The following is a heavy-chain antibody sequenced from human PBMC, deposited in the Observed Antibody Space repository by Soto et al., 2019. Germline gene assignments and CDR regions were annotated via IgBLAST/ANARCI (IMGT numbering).Heavy chain of an antibody. CDR2: ISSTTNYI. J-gene: IGHJ4*02. Sequence: PGGSLRLSCAASGFTFTRYSMNWVRQAPGKGLEWVSSISSTTNYIYYGDSMKGRFTISRDNAKNSLYLEMNSLRAEDTAVYYCARESEDLSSNFDYWGQGTLVTVSS. V-gene: IGHV3-21*06. CDR1: GFTFTRYS. CDR3: ARESEDLSSNFDY. D-gene: IGHD6-6*01.